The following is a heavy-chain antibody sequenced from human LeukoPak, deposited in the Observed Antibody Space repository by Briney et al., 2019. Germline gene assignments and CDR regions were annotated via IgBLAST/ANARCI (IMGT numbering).Heavy chain of an antibody. CDR1: GFIFSSYE. J-gene: IGHJ4*02. CDR3: ARDQSGGYCDY. V-gene: IGHV3-48*03. D-gene: IGHD6-19*01. CDR2: ISSSGSTI. Sequence: SGGSLRLSCAASGFIFSSYEMNWLRQAPGKGVEGGSYISSSGSTIYYADSVKGRFTNSRDNAKISLYLQMSSLRAEVTAVYYCARDQSGGYCDYWGQGTLVTVSS.